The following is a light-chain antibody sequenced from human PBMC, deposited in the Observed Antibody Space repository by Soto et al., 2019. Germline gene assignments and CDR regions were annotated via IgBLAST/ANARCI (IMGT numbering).Light chain of an antibody. CDR1: QSVSSSY. CDR2: GGS. J-gene: IGKJ1*01. CDR3: QQYCSSPWT. Sequence: EIVLTQSPGTLSLSPGERATLSCRASQSVSSSYLAWYQQKPGQAPRLLLYGGSSRATGIPDRFSGSGAGTDFTLTISRLEPEYSAVYYCQQYCSSPWTCGQGTKVEIK. V-gene: IGKV3-20*01.